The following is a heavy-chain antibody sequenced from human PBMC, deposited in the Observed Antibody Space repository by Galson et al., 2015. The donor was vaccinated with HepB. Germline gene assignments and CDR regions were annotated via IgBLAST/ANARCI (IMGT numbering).Heavy chain of an antibody. CDR1: GGSFSGYY. V-gene: IGHV4-34*01. D-gene: IGHD2-2*01. CDR2: INHSGST. Sequence: ETLSLTCAVYGGSFSGYYWSWIRQPPGKGLEWIGEINHSGSTNYNPSLKSRVTISVDTSKNQSSLKLSSVTAADTAVYYCAGYCSSTSCSGDYWGQGTLVTVSS. J-gene: IGHJ4*02. CDR3: AGYCSSTSCSGDY.